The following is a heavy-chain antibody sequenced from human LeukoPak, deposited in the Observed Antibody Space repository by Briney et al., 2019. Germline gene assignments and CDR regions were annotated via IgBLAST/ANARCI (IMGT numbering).Heavy chain of an antibody. V-gene: IGHV4-61*08. J-gene: IGHJ3*02. Sequence: SETLSLTCTVSGGSISSGDYYWSWIRQPPGKGLEWIGYIYYSGSTNYNPSLKSRVTISVDTSKNQFSLKLSSVTAADTAVYYCARQPSRSDAFDIWGQGTMVTVSS. CDR3: ARQPSRSDAFDI. CDR2: IYYSGST. CDR1: GGSISSGDYY. D-gene: IGHD4-17*01.